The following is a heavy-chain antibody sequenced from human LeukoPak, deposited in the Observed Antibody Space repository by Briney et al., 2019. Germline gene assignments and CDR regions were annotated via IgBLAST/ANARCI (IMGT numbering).Heavy chain of an antibody. CDR3: AREKLVAGYYYYMDV. CDR2: ISSSSSYI. Sequence: GGSLRLSCKASGFTFSSYSMNWVRLAPGKGLEWVSSISSSSSYIYYADSLKGRFTISRDNARKSLYLQMNSLRADDTAVYYCAREKLVAGYYYYMDVWGKGTTVTVSS. D-gene: IGHD6-19*01. V-gene: IGHV3-21*01. CDR1: GFTFSSYS. J-gene: IGHJ6*03.